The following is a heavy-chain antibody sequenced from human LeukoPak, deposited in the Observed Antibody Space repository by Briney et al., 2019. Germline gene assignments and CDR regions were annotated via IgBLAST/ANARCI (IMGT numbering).Heavy chain of an antibody. J-gene: IGHJ6*03. CDR1: GYSISSGYY. D-gene: IGHD3-3*01. Sequence: PSETLSLTCAVSGYSISSGYYWGWIRQPPGKGLEWIGSIYHSGSTYYNPSLKSRVTISVDTSKNQFSLKLSSVTAADTAVYYCARVGAPNYDFWSGYLRYYYYYYYMDVWGKGTTVTVSS. CDR3: ARVGAPNYDFWSGYLRYYYYYYYMDV. V-gene: IGHV4-38-2*01. CDR2: IYHSGST.